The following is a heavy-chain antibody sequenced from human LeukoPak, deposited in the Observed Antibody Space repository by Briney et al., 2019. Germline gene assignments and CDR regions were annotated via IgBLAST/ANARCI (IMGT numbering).Heavy chain of an antibody. CDR3: ARTGVWGSYRAAFDI. D-gene: IGHD3-16*02. Sequence: PSETLSLTCTVSGGSISSYYWSWIRQPPGKGLEWIGYIYYSGSTNYNPSLKSRVTISVDTSKNQFSLKLSSVTAADTAVYYCARTGVWGSYRAAFDIWGQGTMVTVSS. CDR1: GGSISSYY. V-gene: IGHV4-59*08. CDR2: IYYSGST. J-gene: IGHJ3*02.